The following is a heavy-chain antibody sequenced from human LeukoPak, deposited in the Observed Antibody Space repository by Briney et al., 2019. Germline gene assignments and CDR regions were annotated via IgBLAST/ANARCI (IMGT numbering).Heavy chain of an antibody. Sequence: GGSLRLSCAASGFTFSSYSMNWVRQAPGEGLEWVSSISSSSSYIYYADSVKGRFTISRDNAKNSLYLQMNSLRAEDTAVYYCARGLRLAAASDAFDIWGQGTMVTVSS. CDR1: GFTFSSYS. CDR2: ISSSSSYI. J-gene: IGHJ3*02. D-gene: IGHD6-13*01. CDR3: ARGLRLAAASDAFDI. V-gene: IGHV3-21*01.